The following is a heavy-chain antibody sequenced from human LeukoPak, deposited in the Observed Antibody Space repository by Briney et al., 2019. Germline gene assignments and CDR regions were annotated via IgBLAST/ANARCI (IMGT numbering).Heavy chain of an antibody. CDR3: ARGPISQWELRTQDAFDI. D-gene: IGHD1-26*01. Sequence: PGRSLRLSCAASGFTFSSYAMHWVRQAPGKGLEWVSVIYSGGSTYYADSVKGRFTISRDNSKNTLYLQMNSLRAEDTAVYYCARGPISQWELRTQDAFDIWGQGTMVTVSS. V-gene: IGHV3-53*01. CDR2: IYSGGST. J-gene: IGHJ3*02. CDR1: GFTFSSYA.